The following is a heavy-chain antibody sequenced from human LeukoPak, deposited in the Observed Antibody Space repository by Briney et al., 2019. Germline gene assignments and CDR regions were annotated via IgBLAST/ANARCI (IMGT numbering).Heavy chain of an antibody. CDR1: GFTFSSYA. CDR3: AKICGYDYALFDY. Sequence: GGSLRLSCAASGFTFSSYAMSWVRQAPGKGLEWVSAISGSGGSTYYADSVKGRFTTSRDNSKNTLYLQMNSLRAEDTAVYYCAKICGYDYALFDYWGQGTLVTVSS. J-gene: IGHJ4*02. D-gene: IGHD5-12*01. CDR2: ISGSGGST. V-gene: IGHV3-23*01.